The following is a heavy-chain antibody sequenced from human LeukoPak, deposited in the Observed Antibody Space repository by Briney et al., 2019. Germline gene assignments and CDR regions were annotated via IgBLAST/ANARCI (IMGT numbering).Heavy chain of an antibody. CDR1: GDSVSSNSAA. D-gene: IGHD5-24*01. V-gene: IGHV6-1*01. Sequence: SQTLSLTCAISGDSVSSNSAAWNWIRQSPSRGLEWLGRTYYRSKWYNDYAVSVKSRITINPDTSKNQFSLQLNSVTPEDTAVYYCASVPQDGYKGLYAFDIWGQGTMVTVSS. J-gene: IGHJ3*02. CDR3: ASVPQDGYKGLYAFDI. CDR2: TYYRSKWYN.